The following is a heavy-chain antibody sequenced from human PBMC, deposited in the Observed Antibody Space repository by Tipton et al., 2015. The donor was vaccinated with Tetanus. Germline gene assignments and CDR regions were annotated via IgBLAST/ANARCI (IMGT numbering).Heavy chain of an antibody. CDR3: VSGPNYGRY. Sequence: SLRLSCAASGFTFSSFGMTWVRQAPGKGLEWVSSITGSSSYIYYADSVKGRFTISRDNAKNSLSLQMDSLKVEDTAIYYCVSGPNYGRYWGQGTQVTVSS. J-gene: IGHJ4*02. V-gene: IGHV3-21*01. D-gene: IGHD4-17*01. CDR1: GFTFSSFG. CDR2: ITGSSSYI.